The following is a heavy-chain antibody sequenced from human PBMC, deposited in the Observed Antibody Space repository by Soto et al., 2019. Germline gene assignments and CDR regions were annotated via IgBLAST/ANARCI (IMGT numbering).Heavy chain of an antibody. CDR2: ISGSGGTT. J-gene: IGHJ4*02. V-gene: IGHV3-23*01. CDR1: GFTFSSYA. Sequence: GGSLRLSCAASGFTFSSYAMSWVRQAPGKGLEWVSGISGSGGTTSYADSAKGRFTISRDNSKNTLWLQMNSLRAEDTAVYNCAKGLRTAPRGGFDYWGQGSLVTVSS. CDR3: AKGLRTAPRGGFDY. D-gene: IGHD3-10*01.